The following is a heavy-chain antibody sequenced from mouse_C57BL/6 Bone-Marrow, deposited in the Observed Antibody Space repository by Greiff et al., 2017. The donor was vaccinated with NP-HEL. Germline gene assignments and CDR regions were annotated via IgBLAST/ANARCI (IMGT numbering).Heavy chain of an antibody. D-gene: IGHD1-1*01. J-gene: IGHJ3*01. CDR3: ARGDLYYGSAWFAY. CDR1: GYAFTNYL. Sequence: VKLQESGAELVRPGTSVKVSCKASGYAFTNYLIEWVKQRPGQGLEWIGVINPGSGGTNYNEKFKGKATLTADKSSSTAYMQLSSLTSEDSAVYFCARGDLYYGSAWFAYWGQGTLVTVSA. CDR2: INPGSGGT. V-gene: IGHV1-54*01.